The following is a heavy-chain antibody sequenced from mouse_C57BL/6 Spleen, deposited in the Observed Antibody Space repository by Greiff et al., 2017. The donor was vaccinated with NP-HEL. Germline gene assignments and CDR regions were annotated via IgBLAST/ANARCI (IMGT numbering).Heavy chain of an antibody. CDR1: GYTFTDYY. J-gene: IGHJ4*01. Sequence: VQLQQSGPVLVKPGASVKMSCKASGYTFTDYYMNWVKQSHGKSLEWIGVINPYNGGTSYNQKFKGKATLTVDKSSSTAYMELNSLTSEDSAVYYCARSGYDYDGVMDYWGQGTSVTVSS. V-gene: IGHV1-19*01. CDR2: INPYNGGT. CDR3: ARSGYDYDGVMDY. D-gene: IGHD2-4*01.